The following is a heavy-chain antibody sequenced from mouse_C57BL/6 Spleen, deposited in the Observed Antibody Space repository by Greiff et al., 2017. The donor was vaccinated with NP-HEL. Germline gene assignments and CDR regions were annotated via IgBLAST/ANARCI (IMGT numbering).Heavy chain of an antibody. J-gene: IGHJ4*01. CDR1: GFNIKDDY. V-gene: IGHV14-4*01. CDR2: IDPENGDT. Sequence: VQLQQSGAELVRPGASVKLSCTASGFNIKDDYMHWVKQRPEQGLEWIGWIDPENGDTEYASKFQGKATITADTSSNTAYLQLSSLTSEDTAVYYCTLGTSLYAMDYWGQGTSVTVSS. D-gene: IGHD4-1*01. CDR3: TLGTSLYAMDY.